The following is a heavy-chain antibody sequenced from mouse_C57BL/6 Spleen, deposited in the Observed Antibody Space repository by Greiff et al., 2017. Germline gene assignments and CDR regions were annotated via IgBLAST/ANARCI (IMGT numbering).Heavy chain of an antibody. J-gene: IGHJ1*03. CDR1: GYTFTSYW. Sequence: VQLQQPGAELVRPGSSVKLSCKASGYTFTSYWMHWVKQRPIQGLEWIGNIDPSDSETHYNQKFKDKATLTVDKSSSTAYMQLSSLTSEDSAVYYCARVGAYWYFDVWGTGTTVTVSS. V-gene: IGHV1-52*01. CDR2: IDPSDSET. CDR3: ARVGAYWYFDV.